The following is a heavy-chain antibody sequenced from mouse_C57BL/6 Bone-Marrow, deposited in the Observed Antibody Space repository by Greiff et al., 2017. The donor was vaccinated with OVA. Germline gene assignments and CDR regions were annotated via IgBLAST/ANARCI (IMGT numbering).Heavy chain of an antibody. Sequence: QVQLQQPGAELVRPWTSVKLSCKASGYTFTNYWMHWVKQRPGQGLEWIGEIAPSDSYINYNQKFKGRATLTVDTSSSTAYMHLSSLTSEDSAVYYCAHYGSRLYLHYWGQGTSLTVSS. CDR1: GYTFTNYW. CDR2: IAPSDSYI. CDR3: AHYGSRLYLHY. D-gene: IGHD1-1*01. V-gene: IGHV1-59*01. J-gene: IGHJ2*02.